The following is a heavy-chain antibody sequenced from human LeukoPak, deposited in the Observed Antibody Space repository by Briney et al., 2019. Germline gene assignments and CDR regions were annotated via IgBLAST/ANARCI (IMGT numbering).Heavy chain of an antibody. CDR2: IKQDGSEN. Sequence: GGSLRLSCAASGFTFSSYWMSWVRQAPGKGLEWVANIKQDGSENYYVDSVKGRFTISRDNAKNTLYLQMNTLRVEDTAVYYCTRDLMDYDVSTGLHHYYMDVWGQGTTVTVSS. CDR1: GFTFSSYW. D-gene: IGHD3-9*01. CDR3: TRDLMDYDVSTGLHHYYMDV. J-gene: IGHJ6*02. V-gene: IGHV3-7*01.